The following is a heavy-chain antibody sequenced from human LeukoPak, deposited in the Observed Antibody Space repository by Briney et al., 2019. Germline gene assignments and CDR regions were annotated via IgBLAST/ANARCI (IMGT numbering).Heavy chain of an antibody. V-gene: IGHV3-30*04. CDR1: GFTFSSYA. CDR3: ARGATQWLVRGPFDY. D-gene: IGHD6-19*01. Sequence: PGRSLRLSCAASGFTFSSYAMHWVRQAPGKGLEWVAVISYDGSNKYYADSVKGRFTISRDNSKNTLYLQMNSLRAEDTAVYYCARGATQWLVRGPFDYGGQGTLVTVSS. CDR2: ISYDGSNK. J-gene: IGHJ4*02.